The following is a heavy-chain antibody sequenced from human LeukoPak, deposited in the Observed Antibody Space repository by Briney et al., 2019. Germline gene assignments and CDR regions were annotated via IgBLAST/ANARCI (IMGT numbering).Heavy chain of an antibody. CDR1: GFIFSEYA. D-gene: IGHD6-13*01. J-gene: IGHJ3*02. CDR3: ARERYSIINNVVFDI. CDR2: ITGEGGST. Sequence: QPGGALRLSCADSGFIFSEYAMHRVRPAPGRGREYGSDITGEGGSTYSATSAKGRYTISRDNSKNALYLQKGSVRAEDVAVYYCARERYSIINNVVFDIWGQGTLVTVS. V-gene: IGHV3-64*01.